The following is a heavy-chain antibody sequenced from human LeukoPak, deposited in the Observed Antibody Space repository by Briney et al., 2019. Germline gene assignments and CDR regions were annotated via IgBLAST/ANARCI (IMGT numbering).Heavy chain of an antibody. J-gene: IGHJ3*02. D-gene: IGHD1-26*01. CDR1: GFTFSSHG. V-gene: IGHV3-48*03. CDR3: ARTAYSGSSLDAFDI. Sequence: GGSLRLSCAASGFTFSSHGMNWVRQAPGKGLEWLSYISSSGYRTIYVDSVKGRFTISRDNAKNSLYPQVNSLRDEDTAIYYCARTAYSGSSLDAFDIWGQGPMVAVSS. CDR2: ISSSGYRT.